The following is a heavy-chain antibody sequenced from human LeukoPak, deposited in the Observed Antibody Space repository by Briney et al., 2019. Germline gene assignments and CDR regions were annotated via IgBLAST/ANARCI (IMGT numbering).Heavy chain of an antibody. CDR2: ISAYNGNT. CDR3: ARPYYDSSAPPYDY. J-gene: IGHJ4*02. CDR1: GYTFTSYG. Sequence: AASVKVSCKASGYTFTSYGISWVRQAPGQGLGGMGWISAYNGNTNYAQKLQGRVTMTTDTSTSTAYMELRSLRSDDTAVYYCARPYYDSSAPPYDYWGQGTLVTVSS. V-gene: IGHV1-18*01. D-gene: IGHD3-22*01.